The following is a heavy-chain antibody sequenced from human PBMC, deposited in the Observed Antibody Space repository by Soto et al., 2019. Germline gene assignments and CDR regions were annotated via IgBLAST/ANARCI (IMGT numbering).Heavy chain of an antibody. Sequence: ASVKVSCKTSGYTFTSYDINWARQATGQGLEWMGWMNPNSGNTGYAQKFQGRVTMTRNTSISTAYMELSSLRSEDTAVYYCARAGHCISTSCYAFDIWGQGTMVTVSS. CDR3: ARAGHCISTSCYAFDI. D-gene: IGHD2-2*01. CDR2: MNPNSGNT. J-gene: IGHJ3*02. V-gene: IGHV1-8*01. CDR1: GYTFTSYD.